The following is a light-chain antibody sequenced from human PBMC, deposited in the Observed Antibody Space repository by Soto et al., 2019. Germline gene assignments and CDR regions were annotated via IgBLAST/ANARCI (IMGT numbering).Light chain of an antibody. J-gene: IGKJ5*01. CDR1: QSVSSSY. CDR2: GAS. V-gene: IGKV3-20*01. Sequence: EIVLTQSPGTLSLSPGERATLSCRASQSVSSSYLAWYQQKPGQAPRLLIYGASSRATGIPNRFSGSGSGTDFPLTISRLEPEDFAVYYCQQYGISRITFVQGTRLEIK. CDR3: QQYGISRIT.